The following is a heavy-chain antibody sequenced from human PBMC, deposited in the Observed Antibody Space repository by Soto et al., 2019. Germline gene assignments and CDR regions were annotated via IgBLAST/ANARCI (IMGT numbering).Heavy chain of an antibody. CDR1: RFIFSSYA. J-gene: IGHJ5*02. Sequence: GGSLRLSCAAPRFIFSSYAMSWVRQAPGKGLEWVSGISGSGGSTYYADSVKGRFTISRDNSKNTVYLQMNSLRAEDTAMYYCAKDQSSIAGRQGNWFDPWGQGIAVTVSS. CDR3: AKDQSSIAGRQGNWFDP. D-gene: IGHD6-6*01. V-gene: IGHV3-23*01. CDR2: ISGSGGST.